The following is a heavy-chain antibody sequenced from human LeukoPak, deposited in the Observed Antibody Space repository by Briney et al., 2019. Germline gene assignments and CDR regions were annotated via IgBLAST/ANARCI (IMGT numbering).Heavy chain of an antibody. CDR1: GFTFSDYY. D-gene: IGHD5-18*01. CDR3: ARGFRRGYSYGYNFDY. Sequence: GGSLRLSCAASGFTFSDYYMSWIRPAPGKGLEWVSYISSSGSTIYYADSVKGRFTISRDNAKNSLYLQMNSLRAEDTAVYYCARGFRRGYSYGYNFDYWGQGTLVTVSS. J-gene: IGHJ4*02. V-gene: IGHV3-11*04. CDR2: ISSSGSTI.